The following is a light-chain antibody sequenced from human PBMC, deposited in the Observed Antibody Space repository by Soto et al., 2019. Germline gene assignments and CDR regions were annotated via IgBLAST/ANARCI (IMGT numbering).Light chain of an antibody. CDR2: AAS. J-gene: IGKJ1*01. CDR1: QSVSSNY. V-gene: IGKV3-20*01. CDR3: QEYTSYSWT. Sequence: EVVLTQSPGTLSLSPGERHTLPRSHSQSVSSNYLAWYQQKRGQAPRLLIYAASARATGIPDRFSGSGSGTDFTLTISSLQPDEFATYYCQEYTSYSWTFGQGTKVDIK.